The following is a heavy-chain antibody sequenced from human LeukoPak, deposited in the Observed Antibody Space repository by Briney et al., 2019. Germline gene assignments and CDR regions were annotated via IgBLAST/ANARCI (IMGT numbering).Heavy chain of an antibody. Sequence: GGSLRLSCAASGFTFRTYWMSWVRQAPGKGLEWVSSISSSSSYIYYADSVKGRFTISRDNAKNSLYLQMNSLRAEDTAVYYCARFGSGYYQFDYWGQGTLVTVSS. J-gene: IGHJ4*02. V-gene: IGHV3-21*01. CDR3: ARFGSGYYQFDY. CDR1: GFTFRTYW. CDR2: ISSSSSYI. D-gene: IGHD3-22*01.